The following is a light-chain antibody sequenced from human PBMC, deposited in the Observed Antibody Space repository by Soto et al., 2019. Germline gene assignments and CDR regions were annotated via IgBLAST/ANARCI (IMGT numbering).Light chain of an antibody. J-gene: IGKJ2*01. CDR3: LQTDSVPYT. Sequence: DIQMTQSPSSLSASVGDRVTLTCRASQSISSSLNWYQLKPGRPPKLLIYFASSLQAGVPSRFSVAGSETDFTLTITDLQPEDFTSYFCLQTDSVPYTFGQGT. CDR2: FAS. V-gene: IGKV1-39*01. CDR1: QSISSS.